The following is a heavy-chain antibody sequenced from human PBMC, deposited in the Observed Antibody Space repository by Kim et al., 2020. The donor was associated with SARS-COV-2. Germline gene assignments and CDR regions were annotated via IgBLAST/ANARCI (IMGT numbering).Heavy chain of an antibody. CDR3: ARGPGTTSGSLYARGYSDY. D-gene: IGHD1-1*01. CDR2: INHSGST. V-gene: IGHV4-34*01. CDR1: GGSFSGYY. Sequence: SETLSLTCAVYGGSFSGYYWSWIRQPPGKGLEWIGEINHSGSTNYNPSLKSRVTISVDTSKNQFSLKLSSVTAADTAVYYCARGPGTTSGSLYARGYSDYWGQGTLVTVSS. J-gene: IGHJ4*02.